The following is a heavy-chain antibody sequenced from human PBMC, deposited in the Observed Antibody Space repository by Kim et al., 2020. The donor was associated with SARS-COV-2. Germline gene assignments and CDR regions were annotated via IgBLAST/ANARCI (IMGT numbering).Heavy chain of an antibody. CDR3: ARDQYSSGWLEEANWFDP. V-gene: IGHV6-1*01. J-gene: IGHJ5*02. CDR1: GDSVSSNSAA. D-gene: IGHD6-19*01. CDR2: TYYRSKWYN. Sequence: SQTLSLTCAISGDSVSSNSAAWNWIRQSPSRGLEWLGRTYYRSKWYNDYAVSVKSRITINPDTSKNQFSLQLNSVTPEDTAVYYCARDQYSSGWLEEANWFDPWGQGTLVTVSS.